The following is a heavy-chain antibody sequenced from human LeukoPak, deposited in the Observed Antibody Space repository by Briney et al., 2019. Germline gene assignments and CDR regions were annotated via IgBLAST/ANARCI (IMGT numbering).Heavy chain of an antibody. D-gene: IGHD6-6*01. V-gene: IGHV1-2*02. Sequence: GLSVSLFCNASGYTFTGYYMHCVPQAPAQGLEWMGWINPNSGGTNYAQKFQGRVTMTRDTSISTAYMELSRLRSDDTAIFYCARGVSWHIDYWGQGTLVTVSS. J-gene: IGHJ4*02. CDR2: INPNSGGT. CDR1: GYTFTGYY. CDR3: ARGVSWHIDY.